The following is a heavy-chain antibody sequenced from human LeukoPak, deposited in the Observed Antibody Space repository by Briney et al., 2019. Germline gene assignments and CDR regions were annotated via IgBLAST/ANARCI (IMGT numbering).Heavy chain of an antibody. CDR2: ISSSSGYI. Sequence: PGGSLRLSCAASGFTFSSYSMNWVRQAPGKGLEWVSSISSSSGYIYYADSVKGRFTISRDNAKNSLYLQMNSLRDEDTAVYYCARARGRSINDDFDIWGQGTMVTVSS. D-gene: IGHD3-16*01. J-gene: IGHJ3*02. CDR1: GFTFSSYS. CDR3: ARARGRSINDDFDI. V-gene: IGHV3-21*01.